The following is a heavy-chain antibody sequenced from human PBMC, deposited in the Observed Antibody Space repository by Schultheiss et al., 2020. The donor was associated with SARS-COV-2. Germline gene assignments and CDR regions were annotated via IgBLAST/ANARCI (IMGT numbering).Heavy chain of an antibody. CDR2: INHSGST. D-gene: IGHD6-19*01. J-gene: IGHJ4*02. V-gene: IGHV4-34*01. CDR1: GGSFSGYY. CDR3: ARFYGSGWYYYFDY. Sequence: SETLSLTCAVYGGSFSGYYWSWIRQPPGKGLEWIGEINHSGSTNYNPSLKSRVTISVDTSKNQFSLKLSSVTAADTAVYYCARFYGSGWYYYFDYWGQGTLVTVSS.